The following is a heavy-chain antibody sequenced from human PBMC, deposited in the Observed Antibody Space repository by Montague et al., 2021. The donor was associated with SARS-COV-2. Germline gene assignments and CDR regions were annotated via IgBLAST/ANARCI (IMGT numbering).Heavy chain of an antibody. V-gene: IGHV4-39*01. CDR3: AKPLATGNYYY. D-gene: IGHD1-1*01. J-gene: IGHJ4*02. Sequence: SETLSLTCTVSGGSISSSNYYWGWVRQPPGKGLEWIGSISYRGDPYYNPSLKSRLTISVDTPQNQFSLKLSSVTAADTAVYYCAKPLATGNYYYWGQGTLVTVSS. CDR2: ISYRGDP. CDR1: GGSISSSNYY.